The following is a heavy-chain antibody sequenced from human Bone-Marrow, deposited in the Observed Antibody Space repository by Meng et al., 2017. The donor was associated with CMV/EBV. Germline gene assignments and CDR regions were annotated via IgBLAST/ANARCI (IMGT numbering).Heavy chain of an antibody. J-gene: IGHJ4*02. CDR2: IITILGIA. CDR3: ARDRRKGLRRGSYDYFDS. D-gene: IGHD2-15*01. V-gene: IGHV1-69*10. Sequence: SVNVSCQASVCTFRSYAISWVRQAPGQGLEWMGVIITILGIANYAQKFQGRVTITADKSTSTAYMELSSLRSEDTAVYYCARDRRKGLRRGSYDYFDSWGQGTLVTVSS. CDR1: VCTFRSYA.